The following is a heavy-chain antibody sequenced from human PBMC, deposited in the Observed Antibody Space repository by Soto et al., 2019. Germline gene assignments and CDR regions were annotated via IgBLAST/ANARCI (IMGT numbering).Heavy chain of an antibody. Sequence: EVQLVGSGGGLVQPGGSLRLSCSASGFTFSSYDMHWVRQGPGKGLEWASAIGTAGDTNYAGSVKGRFTIARKQAKNSLYLQMNSLRAGNTAIYFCARAIGPTLFVYWRQATLVTVSS. D-gene: IGHD3-3*01. CDR1: GFTFSSYD. CDR2: IGTAGDT. J-gene: IGHJ1*01. CDR3: ARAIGPTLFVY. V-gene: IGHV3-13*04.